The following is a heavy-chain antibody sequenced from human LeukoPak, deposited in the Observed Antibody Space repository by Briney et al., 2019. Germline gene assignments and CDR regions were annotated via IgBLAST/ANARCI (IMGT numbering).Heavy chain of an antibody. CDR1: GGTFSSYA. V-gene: IGHV1-69*13. CDR3: ARGARLSMVRGGYFSWFDP. D-gene: IGHD3-10*01. CDR2: IIPIFGTA. Sequence: ASVKVSCKASGGTFSSYAISWVRQAPGQGLEWMGGIIPIFGTANYAQKFQGRVTITADESTSTAYMELSSLRSEDTAVYYCARGARLSMVRGGYFSWFDPWGQGTLVTVSS. J-gene: IGHJ5*02.